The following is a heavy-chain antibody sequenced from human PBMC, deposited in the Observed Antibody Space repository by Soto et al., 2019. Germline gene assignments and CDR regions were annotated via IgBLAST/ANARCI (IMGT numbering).Heavy chain of an antibody. Sequence: GGSLRLSCAASGFTFSSYGMHWVRQAPGKGLEWVAVISYDGSNKYYADSVKGRFTISRDNSKNTLYLQMNSLRAEDTAVYYCAKDRSRFGDFYYYGMDVWGQGTTVTVSS. J-gene: IGHJ6*02. V-gene: IGHV3-30*18. CDR2: ISYDGSNK. D-gene: IGHD3-10*01. CDR1: GFTFSSYG. CDR3: AKDRSRFGDFYYYGMDV.